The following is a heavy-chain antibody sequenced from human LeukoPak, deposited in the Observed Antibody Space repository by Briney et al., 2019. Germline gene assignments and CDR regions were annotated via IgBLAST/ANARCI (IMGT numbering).Heavy chain of an antibody. CDR1: GYSISSGYY. CDR2: IYYSGST. D-gene: IGHD3-10*01. Sequence: SETLSLTCTVSGYSISSGYYWGWIRQPPGKGLEWIGYIYYSGSTNYNPSLKSRVTISVDTSKNQFSLKLSSVTAADTAVYYCARQAALGSWFGELFVFDYWGQGTLVTVSS. J-gene: IGHJ4*02. CDR3: ARQAALGSWFGELFVFDY. V-gene: IGHV4-38-2*02.